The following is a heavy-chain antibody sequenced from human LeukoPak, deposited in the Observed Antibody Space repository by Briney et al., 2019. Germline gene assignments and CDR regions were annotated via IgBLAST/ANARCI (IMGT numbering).Heavy chain of an antibody. CDR3: ARDPRGPAGYDSPARDTFDY. CDR1: EFTSTFNY. J-gene: IGHJ4*02. V-gene: IGHV3-66*01. Sequence: GGSLRLSCAPSEFTSTFNYMTWVRQAPGRGLECVANIYDDDNAYYADSVKGRFTISRDSSKKTLFLQMHNVRTEDTAVYYCARDPRGPAGYDSPARDTFDYWGQGTLVTVSS. CDR2: IYDDDNA. D-gene: IGHD3-22*01.